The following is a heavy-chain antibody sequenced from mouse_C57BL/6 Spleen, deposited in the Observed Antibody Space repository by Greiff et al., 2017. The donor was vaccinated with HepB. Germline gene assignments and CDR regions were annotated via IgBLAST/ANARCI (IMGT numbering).Heavy chain of an antibody. CDR2: IDPSDSET. D-gene: IGHD2-3*01. CDR3: ARGLDGYLDY. CDR1: GYTFTSYW. J-gene: IGHJ2*01. V-gene: IGHV1-52*01. Sequence: VQLQQPGAELVRPGSSVKLSYKASGYTFTSYWMHWVKQRPIQGLEWIGNIDPSDSETHYNQKFKDKATLTVDKSSSTAYMQLSSLTSEDSAVYYCARGLDGYLDYWGQGTTLTVSS.